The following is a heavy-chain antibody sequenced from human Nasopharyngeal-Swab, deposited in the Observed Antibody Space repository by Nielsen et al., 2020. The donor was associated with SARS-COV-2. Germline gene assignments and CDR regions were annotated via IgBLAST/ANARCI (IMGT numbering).Heavy chain of an antibody. V-gene: IGHV3-15*01. CDR3: TTDPQQWLVEYYYYMDV. CDR2: IKSKTDGGTT. CDR1: GFTFSNAW. J-gene: IGHJ6*03. D-gene: IGHD6-19*01. Sequence: GGSLRLSCAASGFTFSNAWMSWVRQAPGKGLEWVGRIKSKTDGGTTDYAAPVKGRFTISRDDSKNTLYLQMNSLKTEDTAVYYCTTDPQQWLVEYYYYMDVWDKGTTVTVSS.